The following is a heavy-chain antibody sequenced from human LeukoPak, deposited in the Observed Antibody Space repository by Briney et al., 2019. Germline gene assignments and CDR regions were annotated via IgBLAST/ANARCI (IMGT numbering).Heavy chain of an antibody. D-gene: IGHD7-27*01. Sequence: GGSLRLSCAASGFTFSNAWMSWVRQAPGKGLEWVGRIKSKIDGGTTDYASPVKGRFTISRDDSKNTLYLQMNSLKTEDTAVYYCTTRGDWGLDYWGQGTLVTVSS. CDR2: IKSKIDGGTT. CDR1: GFTFSNAW. J-gene: IGHJ4*02. CDR3: TTRGDWGLDY. V-gene: IGHV3-15*01.